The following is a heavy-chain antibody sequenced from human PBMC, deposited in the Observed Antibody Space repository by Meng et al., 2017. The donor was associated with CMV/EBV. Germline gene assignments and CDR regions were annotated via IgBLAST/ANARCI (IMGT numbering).Heavy chain of an antibody. CDR3: ARVWDSGWDY. V-gene: IGHV4-34*01. CDR1: GGSFSGYY. CDR2: INHSGST. Sequence: VPQQKEGAGMLKPSDTLSLTCSVYGGSFSGYYWSWIRQPPGKGLEWIGEINHSGSTNYNPSLKSRVTISVDTSKNQFSLKLSSVTAADTAVYYCARVWDSGWDYWGQGTLVTVSS. J-gene: IGHJ4*02. D-gene: IGHD3-22*01.